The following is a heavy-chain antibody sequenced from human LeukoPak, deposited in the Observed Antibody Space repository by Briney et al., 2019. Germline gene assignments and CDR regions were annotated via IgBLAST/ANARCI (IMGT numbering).Heavy chain of an antibody. CDR3: ARFYYDSSGYSYFDY. CDR1: GFPLSSYA. D-gene: IGHD3-22*01. CDR2: TSSSDPGT. Sequence: GGSLRLSCAASGFPLSSYAMSWVRQGPGKGLEWVAATSSSDPGTYHADSVRGRFTISRDNSKNTLYLQMNSLRAEDTAVYYCARFYYDSSGYSYFDYWGQGTLVTVSS. J-gene: IGHJ4*02. V-gene: IGHV3-23*01.